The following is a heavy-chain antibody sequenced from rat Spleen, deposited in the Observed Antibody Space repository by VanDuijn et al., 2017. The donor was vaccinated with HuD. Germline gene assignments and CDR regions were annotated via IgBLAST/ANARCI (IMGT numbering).Heavy chain of an antibody. D-gene: IGHD1-12*02. CDR3: ARHQGITMMVDITSPFDY. Sequence: EVQLVESGGGLVQPGRSLKLSCAASGFTFSNYDMAWVRQAPTKGLEWIASISTGGGNTYYRDSVKGRFTISRDNAKNTQYLQMDSLRSEDTATYYCARHQGITMMVDITSPFDYWGQGVMVTVSS. J-gene: IGHJ2*01. V-gene: IGHV5S13*01. CDR1: GFTFSNYD. CDR2: ISTGGGNT.